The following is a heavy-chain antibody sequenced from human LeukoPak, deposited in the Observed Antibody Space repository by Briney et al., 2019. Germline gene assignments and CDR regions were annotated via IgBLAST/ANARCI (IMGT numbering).Heavy chain of an antibody. Sequence: PGGSLRLSCAASGFTFSSYAMHWVRQAPGEGLEFVSAISSYGDSTYYGNSVKGRFTISRDNSKNTLYLQMGSLRAEDMAVYYRARGYNYGRFLDYWGQGTLVTVSS. CDR2: ISSYGDST. CDR1: GFTFSSYA. J-gene: IGHJ4*02. V-gene: IGHV3-64*01. D-gene: IGHD1-1*01. CDR3: ARGYNYGRFLDY.